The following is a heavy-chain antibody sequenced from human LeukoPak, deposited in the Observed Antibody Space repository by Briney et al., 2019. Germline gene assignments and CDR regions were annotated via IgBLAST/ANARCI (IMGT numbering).Heavy chain of an antibody. Sequence: GGSLRLSCAASGFTFSSYSMNWVRQAPGKGLVWVSGINSDGSRTGHADSVKGRFTISRDNAKNTLYLQMNSLRAEDTAVYYCARPLYESSGYYVYWGQGTLATVSS. CDR3: ARPLYESSGYYVY. D-gene: IGHD3-22*01. CDR2: INSDGSRT. V-gene: IGHV3-74*01. CDR1: GFTFSSYS. J-gene: IGHJ4*02.